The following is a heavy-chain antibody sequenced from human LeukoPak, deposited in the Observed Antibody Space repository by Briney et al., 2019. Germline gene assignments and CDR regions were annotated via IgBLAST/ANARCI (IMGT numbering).Heavy chain of an antibody. CDR1: GFTFGDYA. CDR2: IRSKAYGETA. J-gene: IGHJ4*02. CDR3: TRDRGAYNLYDY. Sequence: GGSLRLSCTASGFTFGDYAMSWIRQTPGKGLEWVGFIRSKAYGETADYAASVKGRFTISRDDSKAIAYLQMNSLKTEDTAVYHCTRDRGAYNLYDYWGQGTLVTVSS. D-gene: IGHD1-1*01. V-gene: IGHV3-49*03.